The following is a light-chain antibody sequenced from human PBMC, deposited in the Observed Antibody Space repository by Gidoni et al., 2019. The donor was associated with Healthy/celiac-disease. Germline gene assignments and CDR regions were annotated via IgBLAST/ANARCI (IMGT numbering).Light chain of an antibody. Sequence: EIVMTQSPATRSVSPGERATLSCRASQSVSSNLAWYQQKPGQAPRLRIYGSSTRATGIPARFSGSGSGTEFTLTISSLQSEDFAVYYGQQYNNWPTWTFXQXTKVEIK. CDR3: QQYNNWPTWT. CDR2: GSS. J-gene: IGKJ1*01. V-gene: IGKV3-15*01. CDR1: QSVSSN.